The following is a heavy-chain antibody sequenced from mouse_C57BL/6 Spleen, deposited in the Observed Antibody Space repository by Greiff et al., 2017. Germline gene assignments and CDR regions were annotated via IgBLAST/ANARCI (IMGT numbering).Heavy chain of an antibody. CDR1: GYTFTDYY. CDR2: INPNNGGT. CDR3: ASGSSNDY. Sequence: EVQLQQSGPELVKPGASVKISCKASGYTFTDYYMNWVKQSHGKSLEWIGDINPNNGGTSYNQKFKGKATLTVDKSSSTAYMELRSLTSEDSAVYYCASGSSNDYWGQGTTLTVSS. V-gene: IGHV1-26*01. J-gene: IGHJ2*01. D-gene: IGHD1-1*01.